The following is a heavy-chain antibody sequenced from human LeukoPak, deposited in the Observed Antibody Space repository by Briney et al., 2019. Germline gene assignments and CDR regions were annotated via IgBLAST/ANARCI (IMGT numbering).Heavy chain of an antibody. CDR3: ARAAGYCSGGSCYGIGQYFDY. CDR2: IYHSGST. D-gene: IGHD2-15*01. CDR1: GYSISSGYY. Sequence: SETLSLTCTVSGYSISSGYYWGWIRQPPGKGLEWIGEIYHSGSTNYNPSLKSRVTISVDKSKNQFSLKLSSVTAADTAVYYCARAAGYCSGGSCYGIGQYFDYWGQGTLVTVSS. J-gene: IGHJ4*02. V-gene: IGHV4-38-2*02.